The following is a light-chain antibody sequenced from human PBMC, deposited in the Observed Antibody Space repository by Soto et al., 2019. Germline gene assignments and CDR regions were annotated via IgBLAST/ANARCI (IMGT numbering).Light chain of an antibody. CDR2: DVN. J-gene: IGLJ2*01. CDR1: SSDVGGYNY. Sequence: QSVLTQPASVSGSPGQSITISCTGTSSDVGGYNYVSWYQQHPGKAPKLMIYDVNNRSSGISDRFSGSKSGNTASLTISGLQAEDEADYYCSSYTSTSTLAVFGVGTKLTVL. V-gene: IGLV2-14*03. CDR3: SSYTSTSTLAV.